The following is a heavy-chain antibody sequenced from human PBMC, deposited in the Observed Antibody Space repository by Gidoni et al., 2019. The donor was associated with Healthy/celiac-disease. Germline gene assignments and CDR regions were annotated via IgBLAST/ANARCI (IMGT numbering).Heavy chain of an antibody. Sequence: QVQLVQSGAEVKKPGASVKVSCKASGYTFASYAMHWVRQAPGQRLEWMGWINAGNGNTKYSQKFQGRVTITRDTSASTAYMELSSLRSEDTAVYYCARGYYDYIWGSYRFEYFDYWGQGTLVTVSS. CDR3: ARGYYDYIWGSYRFEYFDY. J-gene: IGHJ4*02. CDR2: INAGNGNT. D-gene: IGHD3-16*02. V-gene: IGHV1-3*01. CDR1: GYTFASYA.